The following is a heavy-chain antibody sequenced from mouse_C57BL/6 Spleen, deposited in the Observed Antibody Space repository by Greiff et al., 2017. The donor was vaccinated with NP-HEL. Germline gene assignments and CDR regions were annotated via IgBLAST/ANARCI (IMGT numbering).Heavy chain of an antibody. Sequence: EVMLVESGGGLVKPGGSLKLSCAASGFTFSSYAMSWVRQTPEKRLEWVATISDGGSYTYYPDNVKGRFTISRDNAKNNLYLQMSHLKSEDTAMYYCAREGLTGTYYFDYWGQGTTLTVSS. D-gene: IGHD4-1*01. J-gene: IGHJ2*01. V-gene: IGHV5-4*01. CDR3: AREGLTGTYYFDY. CDR2: ISDGGSYT. CDR1: GFTFSSYA.